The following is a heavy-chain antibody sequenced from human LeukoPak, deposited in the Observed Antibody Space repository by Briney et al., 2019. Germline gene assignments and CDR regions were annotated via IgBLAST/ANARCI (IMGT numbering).Heavy chain of an antibody. V-gene: IGHV1-69*04. J-gene: IGHJ5*02. Sequence: SVKVSCKASGGTFSSYAISWVRQAPGQGLEWMGRIIPILGIANYAQKFQGRVTITADKSTSTAYMEPSSLRSEDTAVYYCASTPAAAGTGWFDPWGQGTLVTVSS. D-gene: IGHD6-13*01. CDR3: ASTPAAAGTGWFDP. CDR1: GGTFSSYA. CDR2: IIPILGIA.